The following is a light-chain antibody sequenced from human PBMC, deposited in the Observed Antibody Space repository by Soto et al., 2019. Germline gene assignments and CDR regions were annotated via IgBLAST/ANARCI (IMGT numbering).Light chain of an antibody. CDR2: SPS. CDR1: QTVRGNY. V-gene: IGKV3-20*01. CDR3: HEFGNSPFT. J-gene: IGKJ3*01. Sequence: VLTQSPGALSLSPGESATLSCRSSQTVRGNYFAWYQQIPGQPPSLLVYSPSARAAGVPDRFTGSGSRTDLNLTISRVAPEDFGMYYCHEFGNSPFTFGPGTRVSLK.